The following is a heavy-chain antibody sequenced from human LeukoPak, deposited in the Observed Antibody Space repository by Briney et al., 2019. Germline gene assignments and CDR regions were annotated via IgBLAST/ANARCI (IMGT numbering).Heavy chain of an antibody. Sequence: SETLSLTCTVSGGSISSGDYYWSRIRQPPGKGLEWIGYIYYSGSTYYNPSLKSRVTISVDTSKNQFSLKLSSVTAADTAVYYCARETHICGGDCQAAFDIWGQGTMVTVSS. CDR2: IYYSGST. J-gene: IGHJ3*02. V-gene: IGHV4-30-4*01. CDR1: GGSISSGDYY. CDR3: ARETHICGGDCQAAFDI. D-gene: IGHD2-21*02.